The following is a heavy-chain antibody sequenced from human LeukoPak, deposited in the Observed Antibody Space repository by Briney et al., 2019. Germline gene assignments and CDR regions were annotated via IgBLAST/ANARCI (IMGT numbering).Heavy chain of an antibody. CDR1: GGSLISHY. CDR2: IYHTWSP. D-gene: IGHD3-10*01. V-gene: IGHV4-59*11. CDR3: AKELYYQGSGVLFDP. Sequence: PSETLSLTCTVSGGSLISHYWIWIRQPPGKGLEWIGYIYHTWSPKYNPSLRSRVTISVDTSKNQISLKLSSVTAAETAVYYCAKELYYQGSGVLFDPWGQGTQVTVSP. J-gene: IGHJ5*02.